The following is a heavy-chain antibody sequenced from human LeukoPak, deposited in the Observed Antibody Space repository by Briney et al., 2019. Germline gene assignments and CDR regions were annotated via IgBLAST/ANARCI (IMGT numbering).Heavy chain of an antibody. V-gene: IGHV1-8*03. CDR3: ARDPHPCGGDCYTNGAFDI. D-gene: IGHD2-21*02. CDR1: GYTFTSYD. Sequence: ASVKVSCKASGYTFTSYDINWVRQATGQGLEWMGYVNPNSGNTGYAQNFQGRVAITRTTSISTAYMEVSGLRSDDTAVYYCARDPHPCGGDCYTNGAFDIWGQGTLVTVSS. J-gene: IGHJ3*02. CDR2: VNPNSGNT.